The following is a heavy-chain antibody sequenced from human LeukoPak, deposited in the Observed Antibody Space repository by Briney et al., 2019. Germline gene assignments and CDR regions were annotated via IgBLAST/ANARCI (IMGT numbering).Heavy chain of an antibody. Sequence: ASVKVSCKASGYTFTNYDINWVRQATGQGVEWMGWMNPNSGNTGYAQKFQGRVTTTRNTSISTAYMELSSMRSEDTAVYYCARGTSYSGYFFDYWGQGTLVTVSS. CDR3: ARGTSYSGYFFDY. CDR1: GYTFTNYD. CDR2: MNPNSGNT. V-gene: IGHV1-8*03. D-gene: IGHD5-12*01. J-gene: IGHJ4*02.